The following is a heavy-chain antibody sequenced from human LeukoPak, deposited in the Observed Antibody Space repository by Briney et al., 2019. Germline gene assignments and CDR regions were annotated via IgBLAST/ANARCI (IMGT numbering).Heavy chain of an antibody. D-gene: IGHD5-24*01. CDR3: ARESRDGYNFDY. V-gene: IGHV3-53*01. CDR2: IYSGGST. CDR1: GFTVSSNY. Sequence: GGSLRLSCAASGFTVSSNYMSWVRQAPGKGLEWVSVIYSGGSTYYADSVKGRFTISRDNSKNTLYLQMNSQRAEDTAVYYCARESRDGYNFDYWGQGTLVTVSS. J-gene: IGHJ4*02.